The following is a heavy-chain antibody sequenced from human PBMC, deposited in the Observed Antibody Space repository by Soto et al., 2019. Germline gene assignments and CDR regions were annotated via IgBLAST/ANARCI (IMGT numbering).Heavy chain of an antibody. Sequence: QVQLVESGGGVVQPGRSLRLSCAASGFILSRYGMHWVRQAPGKGLEGVAVISFEGNTQYYADSVKGRFTISTDNSAATLSLQIPSLRPDYTAVYYCARGAENQLLSRDYFYGMDVWGQGTTVSVSS. CDR3: ARGAENQLLSRDYFYGMDV. CDR2: ISFEGNTQ. J-gene: IGHJ6*01. CDR1: GFILSRYG. V-gene: IGHV3-30*05. D-gene: IGHD1-1*01.